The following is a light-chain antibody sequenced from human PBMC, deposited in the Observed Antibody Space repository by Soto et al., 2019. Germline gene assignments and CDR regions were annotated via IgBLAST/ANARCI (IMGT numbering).Light chain of an antibody. V-gene: IGKV3-15*01. CDR1: QSLGGN. J-gene: IGKJ4*01. Sequence: EIVMTQSPATLAVSPGDTATLSCRASQSLGGNLAWYQQKPGQAPRLLIFRASSRARGVPARFSASGSGTEFTLTISGLQSEDFATYYCQQYNSYSLTFGGGTKVDIK. CDR2: RAS. CDR3: QQYNSYSLT.